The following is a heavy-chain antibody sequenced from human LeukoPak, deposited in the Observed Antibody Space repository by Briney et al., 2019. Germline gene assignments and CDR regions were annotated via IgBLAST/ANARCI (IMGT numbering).Heavy chain of an antibody. CDR1: GGTFSSYA. V-gene: IGHV1-2*02. CDR2: INPNSGGT. CDR3: ATVDTAMVLPFDY. D-gene: IGHD5-18*01. J-gene: IGHJ4*02. Sequence: ASVKVSCKASGGTFSSYAISWVRQATGQGLEWMGWINPNSGGTNYAQKFQGRVTMTRDTSISTAYMELSRLRSDDTAVYYCATVDTAMVLPFDYWGQGTLVTVSS.